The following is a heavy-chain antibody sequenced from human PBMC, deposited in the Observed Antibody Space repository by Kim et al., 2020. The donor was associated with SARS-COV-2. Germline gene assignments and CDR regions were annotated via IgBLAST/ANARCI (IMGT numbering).Heavy chain of an antibody. D-gene: IGHD5-12*01. CDR3: AKDGSGDIVATIKNGSYYYGMDV. Sequence: GGSLRLSCAASGFTFSSYGMHWVRQAPGKGPEWVAVIWYDGSNKYYADSVKGRFTISRDNSKNTLYLQMNSLRAEDTAVYYCAKDGSGDIVATIKNGSYYYGMDVWGQGTTVTVSS. J-gene: IGHJ6*02. CDR1: GFTFSSYG. CDR2: IWYDGSNK. V-gene: IGHV3-33*06.